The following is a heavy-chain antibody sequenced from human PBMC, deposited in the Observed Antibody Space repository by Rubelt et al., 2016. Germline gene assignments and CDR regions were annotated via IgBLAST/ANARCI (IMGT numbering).Heavy chain of an antibody. CDR1: GYTFTSYA. CDR2: INAGNGNT. Sequence: QVQLVQSGAEVKKPGASVKVSCKASGYTFTSYAMHWVRQAPGQRLEWMGRINAGNGNTKYSQKFQGRVTITRDTSASTAYMELSSLRSEDTAVYYCARGLGLGYSSSWFNWFDPWGQGTLVTVSS. V-gene: IGHV1-3*01. J-gene: IGHJ5*02. CDR3: ARGLGLGYSSSWFNWFDP. D-gene: IGHD6-13*01.